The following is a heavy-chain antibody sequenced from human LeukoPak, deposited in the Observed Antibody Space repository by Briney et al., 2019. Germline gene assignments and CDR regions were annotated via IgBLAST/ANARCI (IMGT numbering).Heavy chain of an antibody. V-gene: IGHV3-9*03. CDR3: ATGRYFDWPEVFKY. Sequence: GGSLRLSCAASGFTFDDYAMHWVRQAPGKGLEWVSGISWNSGSIDYADSVKGRFTISRDNTKNSLYLQMNSLRTEDMALYYCATGRYFDWPEVFKYWGQGTLVIVSS. J-gene: IGHJ4*02. CDR2: ISWNSGSI. CDR1: GFTFDDYA. D-gene: IGHD3-9*01.